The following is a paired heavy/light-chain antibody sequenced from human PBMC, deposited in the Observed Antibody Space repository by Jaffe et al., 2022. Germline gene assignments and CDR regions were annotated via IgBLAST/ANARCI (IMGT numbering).Light chain of an antibody. V-gene: IGKV1-13*02. CDR3: QQFNSYPLT. Sequence: AIQLTQSPSSLSASVGDRVTITCRASQGISSALAWYQQKPGKAPKLLIYDASSLESGVPSRFSGSGSGTDFTLTISSLQPEDFATYYCQQFNSYPLTFGQGTRLEIK. CDR2: DAS. J-gene: IGKJ5*01. CDR1: QGISSA.
Heavy chain of an antibody. CDR3: ARTGPNKLGYCSGGSCYPAGWFDP. Sequence: EVQLVESGGGLVKPGGSLRLSCAASGFTFSSYSMNWVRQAPGKGLEWVSSISSSSSYIYYADSVKGRFTISRDNAKNSLYLQMNSLRAEDTAVYYCARTGPNKLGYCSGGSCYPAGWFDPWGQGTLVTVSS. CDR1: GFTFSSYS. CDR2: ISSSSSYI. D-gene: IGHD2-15*01. J-gene: IGHJ5*02. V-gene: IGHV3-21*01.